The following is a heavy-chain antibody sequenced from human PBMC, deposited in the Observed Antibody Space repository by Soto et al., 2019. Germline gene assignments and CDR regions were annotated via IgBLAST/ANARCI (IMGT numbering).Heavy chain of an antibody. CDR3: AKAETYYYDSSGYHKV. D-gene: IGHD3-22*01. J-gene: IGHJ4*02. CDR2: ISGSGGST. Sequence: PGGSLRLSCAASGFTFSSYAMSWVRQAPGKGLEWVSAISGSGGSTYYADSVKGRFTISRDNSKNTLYLQMNSLRAEDTAVYYCAKAETYYYDSSGYHKVWGQGTLVTVSS. V-gene: IGHV3-23*01. CDR1: GFTFSSYA.